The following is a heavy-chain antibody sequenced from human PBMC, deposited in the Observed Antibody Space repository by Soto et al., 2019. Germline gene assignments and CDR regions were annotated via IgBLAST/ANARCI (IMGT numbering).Heavy chain of an antibody. CDR2: IHYTGTT. V-gene: IGHV4-59*01. CDR1: RGSINNSY. J-gene: IGHJ4*02. D-gene: IGHD2-15*01. CDR3: VRVAHGGLFDY. Sequence: QVLLQESGPGLVKPSETLSLTCTVSRGSINNSYWTWIRQPPGKRLEWIGHIHYTGTTNHNPSLRPRVTISVAPSNTHFSLKLSSVTAADTAVYYCVRVAHGGLFDYWGPGNMVTVSS.